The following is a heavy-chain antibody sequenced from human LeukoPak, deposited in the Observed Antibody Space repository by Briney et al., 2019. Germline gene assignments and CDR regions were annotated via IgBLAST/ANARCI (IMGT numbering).Heavy chain of an antibody. D-gene: IGHD5-12*01. CDR3: AKDMVTIQAPYYYYYMDV. V-gene: IGHV3-9*01. J-gene: IGHJ6*03. CDR2: ISWNSGSI. CDR1: GFTFDDYA. Sequence: GRSPRLSCAASGFTFDDYAMHWVRQAPGKGLESVTGISWNSGSIGYADSVKGRFTISRDNAKNSLYLQMNSLRAEDTALYYCAKDMVTIQAPYYYYYMDVWGKGTTVTVSS.